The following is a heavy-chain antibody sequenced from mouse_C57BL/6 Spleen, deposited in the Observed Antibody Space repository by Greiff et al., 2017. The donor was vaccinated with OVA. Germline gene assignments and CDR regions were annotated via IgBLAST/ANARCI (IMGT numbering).Heavy chain of an antibody. Sequence: QVQLQQPGAELVRPGSSVKLSCKASGYTFTSYWMHWVKQRPIQGLEWIGNIDPSDSETHYNQKFKDKATLTVDKSSSTAYMQLSSLTSEDSAVDYCARGGDKDYAMDYWGQGTSVTVSS. V-gene: IGHV1-52*01. J-gene: IGHJ4*01. CDR2: IDPSDSET. CDR1: GYTFTSYW. CDR3: ARGGDKDYAMDY. D-gene: IGHD3-3*01.